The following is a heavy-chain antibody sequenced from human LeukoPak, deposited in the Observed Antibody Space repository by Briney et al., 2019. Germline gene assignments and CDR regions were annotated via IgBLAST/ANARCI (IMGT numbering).Heavy chain of an antibody. V-gene: IGHV3-74*01. CDR1: GFTFGSYW. J-gene: IGHJ4*02. CDR3: GRGFSIVPAGIPDY. D-gene: IGHD2-2*02. Sequence: GGSLRLSCAASGFTFGSYWMHWVRQAPGKGLVWVSRINTDGGSTTCADSVKGRFTISRDNAKNTLYLQMNSLRAEDTAVYYCGRGFSIVPAGIPDYWGLGTLVTVSS. CDR2: INTDGGST.